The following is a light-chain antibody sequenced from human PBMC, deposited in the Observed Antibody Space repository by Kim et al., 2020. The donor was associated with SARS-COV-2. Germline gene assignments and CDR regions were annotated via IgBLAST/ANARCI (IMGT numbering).Light chain of an antibody. CDR3: QQYYAYPWT. CDR1: QDISSY. Sequence: AIRITKSPSSLSASTGDRVTLTCRASQDISSYLAWYQQKPGEAPKLLIYAASTLQSGVPSRFSGSGSGTDFTLTISCLQSEDFATYYCQQYYAYPWTFGQGTKVDIK. J-gene: IGKJ1*01. V-gene: IGKV1-8*01. CDR2: AAS.